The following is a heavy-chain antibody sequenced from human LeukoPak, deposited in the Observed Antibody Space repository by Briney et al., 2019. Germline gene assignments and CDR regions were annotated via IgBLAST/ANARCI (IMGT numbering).Heavy chain of an antibody. CDR3: ARGGVYCSSTSCSPVHFDY. Sequence: ASVKVSCKASGYTFTSYAMNWVRQAPGQGLEWMGWINTNTGNPKYAQGFTGRFVFSLDTSVSTASLQISSLKAEDTAVYYCARGGVYCSSTSCSPVHFDYWGQGTLVTVSS. CDR1: GYTFTSYA. D-gene: IGHD2-2*01. J-gene: IGHJ4*02. V-gene: IGHV7-4-1*02. CDR2: INTNTGNP.